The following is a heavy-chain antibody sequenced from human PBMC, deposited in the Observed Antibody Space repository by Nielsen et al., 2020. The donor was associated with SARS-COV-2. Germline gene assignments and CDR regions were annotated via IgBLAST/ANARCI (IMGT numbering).Heavy chain of an antibody. CDR1: GGSFSAYC. Sequence: LSLTCAVYGGSFSAYCWTWVRQPPGKGLEWIGEITHGGTTNYNPSLKSRVTMSVDTSKNQFSLKLSSVTAADTAVYYCVRAPDYDVLTGYYPDGFDVWGRGTMVTVSS. V-gene: IGHV4-34*01. CDR2: ITHGGTT. D-gene: IGHD3-9*01. J-gene: IGHJ3*01. CDR3: VRAPDYDVLTGYYPDGFDV.